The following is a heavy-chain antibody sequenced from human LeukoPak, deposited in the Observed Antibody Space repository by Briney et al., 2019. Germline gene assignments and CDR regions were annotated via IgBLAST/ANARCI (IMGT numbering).Heavy chain of an antibody. D-gene: IGHD6-13*01. V-gene: IGHV3-30*18. Sequence: GGSLRLSCAASGFTFSTSIMHWVRQAPGKGLELVAVISYDGNNKYYADSVKGRFTISRDNSKSTLYVQMNSLRAEDTAVYYCAKEVIAAGGNFEYWGQGTLVTVSS. CDR1: GFTFSTSI. J-gene: IGHJ4*02. CDR3: AKEVIAAGGNFEY. CDR2: ISYDGNNK.